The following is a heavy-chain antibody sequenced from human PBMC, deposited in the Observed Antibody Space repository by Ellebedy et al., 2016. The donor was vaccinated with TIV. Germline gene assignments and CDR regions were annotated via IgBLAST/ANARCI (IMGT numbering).Heavy chain of an antibody. V-gene: IGHV3-48*02. CDR2: ISSSGSTI. CDR1: GFTFSSYS. J-gene: IGHJ6*02. CDR3: ARDGSSGYYPDYYYYYGMDV. Sequence: GGSLRLSCAASGFTFSSYSMNWVRQATGKGLEWVSYISSSGSTIYYADSVKGRFTISRDNAKNSLYLQMNSLRDEDTAVYYCARDGSSGYYPDYYYYYGMDVWGQGTTVTVSS. D-gene: IGHD3-22*01.